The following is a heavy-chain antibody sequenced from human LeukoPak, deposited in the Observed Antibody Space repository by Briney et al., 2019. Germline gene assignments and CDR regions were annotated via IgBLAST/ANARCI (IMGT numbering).Heavy chain of an antibody. CDR2: ISGSAGST. CDR1: GFTLSSYA. V-gene: IGHV3-23*01. CDR3: ARHSSGWYGDGFDI. Sequence: GGSLRLSCAASGFTLSSYAMSWVRQAPGKGLKWVSAISGSAGSTNYADSVKGRFTISRDNSKNTVYLQMNSLRAEDTAVYYCARHSSGWYGDGFDIWSQGSMVTVSS. J-gene: IGHJ3*02. D-gene: IGHD6-19*01.